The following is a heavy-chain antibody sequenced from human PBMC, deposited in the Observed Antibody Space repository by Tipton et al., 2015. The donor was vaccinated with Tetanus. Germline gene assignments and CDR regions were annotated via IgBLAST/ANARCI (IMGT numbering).Heavy chain of an antibody. J-gene: IGHJ5*02. Sequence: TLSLTCTVSGGSISTYHWNWFRLAPGKGLEWIGYIDYFGSTKINPSLKSRVAMSVDTAANQLSLKLTSVTSADTAVYYCARTSRYMYSDPWGQGTLVTVSS. CDR1: GGSISTYH. CDR3: ARTSRYMYSDP. V-gene: IGHV4-59*01. D-gene: IGHD3-16*02. CDR2: IDYFGST.